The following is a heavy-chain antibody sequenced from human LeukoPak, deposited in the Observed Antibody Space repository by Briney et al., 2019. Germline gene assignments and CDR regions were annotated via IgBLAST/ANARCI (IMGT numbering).Heavy chain of an antibody. Sequence: PSETLSLTCTVSGGSISSDYWSWIRQPPGKGLEWIGYIYYSGTTNYNPSLKSRATISVDASKKQFPLILSSVTAADTAVYYCARRSLVRTVGYYYAMDVWGQGTTVTVSS. V-gene: IGHV4-59*08. J-gene: IGHJ6*02. D-gene: IGHD1-26*01. CDR3: ARRSLVRTVGYYYAMDV. CDR1: GGSISSDY. CDR2: IYYSGTT.